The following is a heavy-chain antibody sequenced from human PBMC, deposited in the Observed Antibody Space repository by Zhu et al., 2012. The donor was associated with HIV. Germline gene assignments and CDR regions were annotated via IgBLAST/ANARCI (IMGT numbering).Heavy chain of an antibody. CDR2: INHSGST. CDR1: GGSFSGYY. CDR3: ARVLLWFGESSEAGYYFDY. J-gene: IGHJ4*02. V-gene: IGHV4-34*01. Sequence: QVQLQQWGAGLLKPSETLSLTCAVYGGSFSGYYWSWIRQPPGKGLEWIGEINHSGSTNYNPSLKSRLTMSVDTSKNQFSLKLSSVTAADTAVYYCARVLLWFGESSEAGYYFDYWGQGTLGHRLL. D-gene: IGHD3-10*01.